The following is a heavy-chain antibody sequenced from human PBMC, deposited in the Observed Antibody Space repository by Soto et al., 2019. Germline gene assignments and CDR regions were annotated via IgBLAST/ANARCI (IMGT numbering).Heavy chain of an antibody. CDR2: ISYDGSNK. J-gene: IGHJ4*01. D-gene: IGHD1-26*01. CDR1: GFSFSIYG. Sequence: LRLSCVASGFSFSIYGMYWVRQAPGKGLEWVAAISYDGSNKYYVDSVRGRFTISRDNSKNTVYLQMNSLRAEDTAVYYCAKPYSGSPPKNFDYWGQGTLVTVSS. CDR3: AKPYSGSPPKNFDY. V-gene: IGHV3-30*18.